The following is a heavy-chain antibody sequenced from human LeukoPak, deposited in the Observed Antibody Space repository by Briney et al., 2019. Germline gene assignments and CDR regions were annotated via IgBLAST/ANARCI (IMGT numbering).Heavy chain of an antibody. CDR1: GFTFSSYA. V-gene: IGHV3-23*01. CDR2: ISGSGGST. D-gene: IGHD6-19*01. Sequence: GGSLRLSCAASGFTFSSYAMSWVRQAPGKRLEWVSAISGSGGSTYYADSVKGRFTISRDNSKNTLYLQMNSLRAEDTAVYYCAGGSSGWYYFDYWGQGTLVTVSS. J-gene: IGHJ4*02. CDR3: AGGSSGWYYFDY.